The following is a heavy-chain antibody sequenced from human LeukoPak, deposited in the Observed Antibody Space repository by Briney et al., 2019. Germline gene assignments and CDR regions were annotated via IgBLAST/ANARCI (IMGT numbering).Heavy chain of an antibody. D-gene: IGHD6-13*01. V-gene: IGHV3-30*18. Sequence: GGSLRLSCAASGFTFSSYGMHWVRQAPGKGLEWVAVISYDGSNKYYADSVKGRFTISRDNSKNTLYLQMNSLRAEDTAVYYCAKDHSTSWYFDSWGQGTLVTVSS. CDR1: GFTFSSYG. CDR2: ISYDGSNK. J-gene: IGHJ4*02. CDR3: AKDHSTSWYFDS.